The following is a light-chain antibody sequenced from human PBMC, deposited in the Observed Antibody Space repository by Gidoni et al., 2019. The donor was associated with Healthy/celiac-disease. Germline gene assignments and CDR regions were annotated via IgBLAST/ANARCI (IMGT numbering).Light chain of an antibody. CDR3: QSYDSSNHKV. J-gene: IGLJ3*02. Sequence: NFMLTQPHSVSESPGKTVTISCTRSSGSIASNYVQWYQQRPGSSPTTVIYEDNQRPSGVPDRFSDSIDSSSNSASLTISGLKTEDEADYYCQSYDSSNHKVFGGGTKLTVL. CDR1: SGSIASNY. V-gene: IGLV6-57*01. CDR2: EDN.